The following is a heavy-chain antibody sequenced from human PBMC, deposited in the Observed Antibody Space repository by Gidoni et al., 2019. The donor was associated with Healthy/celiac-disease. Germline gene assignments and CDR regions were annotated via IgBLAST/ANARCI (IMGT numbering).Heavy chain of an antibody. CDR3: TTEGDYEGWNYYYYGMDV. CDR1: GFPFSNAW. CDR2: IKSKTDGGTT. D-gene: IGHD4-17*01. J-gene: IGHJ6*02. V-gene: IGHV3-15*01. Sequence: EVQLVESGGGLVKPGGPLRLSCAASGFPFSNAWMSWVRQAPGKGLEWVGRIKSKTDGGTTDYAAPVKGRFTISRDDSKNTLYLQMNSLKTEDTAVYYCTTEGDYEGWNYYYYGMDVWGQGTTVTVSS.